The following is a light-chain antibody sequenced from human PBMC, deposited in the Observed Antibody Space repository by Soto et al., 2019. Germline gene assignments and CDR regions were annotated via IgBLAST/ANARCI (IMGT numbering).Light chain of an antibody. Sequence: DIQLTQSPSFLSASVGDRVTITCRASQGISSYLAWYQQKPGKAPKLLIFAASTLHSGVPSRFSGSGSGTDFTLTISSLQPEDFATYYYQHLHSYPLTFGVGTKVEMK. J-gene: IGKJ4*01. CDR3: QHLHSYPLT. CDR1: QGISSY. V-gene: IGKV1-9*01. CDR2: AAS.